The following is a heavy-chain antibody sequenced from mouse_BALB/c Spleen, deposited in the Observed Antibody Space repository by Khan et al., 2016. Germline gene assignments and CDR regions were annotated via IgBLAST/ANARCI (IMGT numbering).Heavy chain of an antibody. Sequence: VQLQESGAELMKPGASVKISCKATGYTFSSYWIEWVKQRPGHGLEWIGEILPGSGSTNYNEKFKGKATFTADTSSNTAYMQLSSLTSEDSAVYYCARASYYYGSSRGWFAYWGQGTLVTVSA. V-gene: IGHV1-9*01. D-gene: IGHD1-1*01. CDR1: GYTFSSYW. CDR3: ARASYYYGSSRGWFAY. J-gene: IGHJ3*01. CDR2: ILPGSGST.